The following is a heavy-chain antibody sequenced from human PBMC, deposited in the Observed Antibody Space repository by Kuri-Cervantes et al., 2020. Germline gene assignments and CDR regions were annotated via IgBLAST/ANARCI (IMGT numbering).Heavy chain of an antibody. Sequence: SETLSLTCTVSGGSISSSSYYWGWIRQPPGKGLEWIGSIYYSGSTYYNPSLKSRVTISVDTSKNQFSLKLSSVTAADTAVYYCARGRLYYYGSGTLDYWGQGTLVTVSS. CDR1: GGSISSSSYY. D-gene: IGHD3-10*01. J-gene: IGHJ4*02. CDR3: ARGRLYYYGSGTLDY. V-gene: IGHV4-39*01. CDR2: IYYSGST.